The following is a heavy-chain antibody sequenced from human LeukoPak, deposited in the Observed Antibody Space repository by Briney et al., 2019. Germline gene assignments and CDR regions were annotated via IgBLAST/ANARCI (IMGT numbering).Heavy chain of an antibody. CDR1: GFTFTTHW. V-gene: IGHV5-51*01. CDR3: ARHQIVGDSISAFDI. Sequence: GESLKISCKGSGFTFTTHWIGWMRQMPGNGLEWMGIIYPGDSDTRYSPSLQGQVTISVDKSITTAYLQWSSLKASDTATYFCARHQIVGDSISAFDIWGQGTMVTVSS. CDR2: IYPGDSDT. D-gene: IGHD1-26*01. J-gene: IGHJ3*02.